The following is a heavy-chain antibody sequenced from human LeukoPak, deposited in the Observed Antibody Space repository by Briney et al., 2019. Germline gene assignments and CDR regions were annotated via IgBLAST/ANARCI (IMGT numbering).Heavy chain of an antibody. J-gene: IGHJ3*02. V-gene: IGHV4-4*02. CDR3: ASPGLYIAAAGWAGI. Sequence: SETLSLTCAVSGGSIIRSNWWTWVRQPPGKGLEWIGEIYHSGSTNYNPSLKSRVTISVDKSKNQFSLRLNSVTAADTAVYYCASPGLYIAAAGWAGIWGQGTMVTVSS. D-gene: IGHD6-13*01. CDR2: IYHSGST. CDR1: GGSIIRSNW.